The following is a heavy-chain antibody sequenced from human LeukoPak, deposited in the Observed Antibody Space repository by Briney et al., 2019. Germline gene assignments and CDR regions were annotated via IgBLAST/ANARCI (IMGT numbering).Heavy chain of an antibody. V-gene: IGHV3-30*02. CDR2: IRYDGSNK. Sequence: PGGSLRLSCAASGFTFSSYGMHWVRQAPGKGLEWVAFIRYDGSNKYYADSVKGRFTISRDNSKNTLYLQMNSLRAEDTAVYYCARDQDPDSSSWPLVGYWGQGTLVTVSS. CDR3: ARDQDPDSSSWPLVGY. D-gene: IGHD6-13*01. CDR1: GFTFSSYG. J-gene: IGHJ4*02.